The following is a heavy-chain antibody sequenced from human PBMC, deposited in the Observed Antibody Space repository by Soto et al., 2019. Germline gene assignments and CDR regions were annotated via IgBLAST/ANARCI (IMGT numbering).Heavy chain of an antibody. CDR1: GFTFSSYA. J-gene: IGHJ5*02. CDR2: ISGTGVPT. V-gene: IGHV3-23*01. Sequence: ETLSLSCAASGFTFSSYAMSWVRQAPGKGLECISLISGTGVPTLYAESVKGRFSVSRDNSKNTLFLEMNNLRVDDTAIYYCAKSFCSSSSCFFVWVDPWGPGTLVTVSS. CDR3: AKSFCSSSSCFFVWVDP. D-gene: IGHD2-2*01.